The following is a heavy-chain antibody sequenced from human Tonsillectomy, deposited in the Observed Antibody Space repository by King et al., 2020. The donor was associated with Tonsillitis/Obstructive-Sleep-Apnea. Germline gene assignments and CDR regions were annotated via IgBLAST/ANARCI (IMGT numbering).Heavy chain of an antibody. CDR2: IYYSGST. CDR1: GGSISSYY. Sequence: QLQESGPGLVKPSETLSLTCTVSGGSISSYYWSWIRQPPGKGLEWIGYIYYSGSTNYNPSLKSRVTISVDTSKNQFSLKLSSVTAADTAVYYCARVAGCGYYLYYYYGMDVWGQGTTVTVSS. CDR3: ARVAGCGYYLYYYYGMDV. D-gene: IGHD3-22*01. V-gene: IGHV4-59*01. J-gene: IGHJ6*02.